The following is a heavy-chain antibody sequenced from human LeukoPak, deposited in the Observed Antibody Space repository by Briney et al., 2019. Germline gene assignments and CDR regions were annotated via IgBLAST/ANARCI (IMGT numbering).Heavy chain of an antibody. J-gene: IGHJ1*01. Sequence: SGPTLVNPTQTLTLTCTFSGFSLSTSGVAVGWIRQPPGKGLEWLALIYWDDDKRYSPSLKSRLTITKDTSKDQVVLTMTNMDPVDTATYYCAHSLIVGTTPEYFQHWGQGTLVTVSS. D-gene: IGHD1-26*01. V-gene: IGHV2-5*02. CDR2: IYWDDDK. CDR3: AHSLIVGTTPEYFQH. CDR1: GFSLSTSGVA.